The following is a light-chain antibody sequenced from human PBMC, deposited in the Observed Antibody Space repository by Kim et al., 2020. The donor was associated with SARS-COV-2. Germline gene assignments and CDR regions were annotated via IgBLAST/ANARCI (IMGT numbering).Light chain of an antibody. Sequence: GQRVTISCSGSSSNIERNYVYWYQQVPGTAPKVLIYRRNQRPSGVPDRFSGSKSGTSASLAISGLRSEDEADYYCAAWDDSLSGRVFGGGTQLTVL. CDR1: SSNIERNY. V-gene: IGLV1-47*01. J-gene: IGLJ3*02. CDR2: RRN. CDR3: AAWDDSLSGRV.